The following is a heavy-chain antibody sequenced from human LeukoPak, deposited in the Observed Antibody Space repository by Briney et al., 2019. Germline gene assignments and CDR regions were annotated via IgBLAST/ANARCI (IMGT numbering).Heavy chain of an antibody. CDR2: ISSSSSYI. CDR1: GFTFSSYS. V-gene: IGHV3-21*01. Sequence: AGGSLRLSCAASGFTFSSYSMNWVRQAPGKGLEWVSSISSSSSYIYYADSVKGRFTISRDNAKNSLYLQMNSLRAEDTAVYYCARGIMITFGGVKPAPPRDAFDIWGQGTMVTVSS. J-gene: IGHJ3*02. CDR3: ARGIMITFGGVKPAPPRDAFDI. D-gene: IGHD3-16*01.